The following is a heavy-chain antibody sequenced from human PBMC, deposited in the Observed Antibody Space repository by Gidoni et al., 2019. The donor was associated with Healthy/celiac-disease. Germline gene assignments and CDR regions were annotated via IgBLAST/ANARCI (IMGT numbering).Heavy chain of an antibody. D-gene: IGHD5-18*01. V-gene: IGHV3-30*18. CDR1: GFTFSSYG. CDR2: ISYDGSNK. J-gene: IGHJ4*02. Sequence: QVQLVESGGGVVQPGRSLRLSCAASGFTFSSYGMNWVRQAPGKGLEWVAVISYDGSNKYYADSVKGRFTISRDNSKNTLYLQMNSLRAEDTAVYYCAKDRLRIQLWSPMAGWGQGTLVTVSS. CDR3: AKDRLRIQLWSPMAG.